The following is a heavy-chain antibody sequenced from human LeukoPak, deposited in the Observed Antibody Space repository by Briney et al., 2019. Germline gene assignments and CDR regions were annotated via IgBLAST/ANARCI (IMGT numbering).Heavy chain of an antibody. Sequence: GASVKVSCRDSGYTFTIYAMHWVRQARGQRGEGMGWINAGNGNTKYSQEFQGRVTINRDRDGSTAYIELRSLRSEDPSVYSCSRGGRRYFHYFDYSVQGPLLTVSS. D-gene: IGHD3-9*01. V-gene: IGHV1-3*01. CDR3: SRGGRRYFHYFDY. J-gene: IGHJ4*02. CDR1: GYTFTIYA. CDR2: INAGNGNT.